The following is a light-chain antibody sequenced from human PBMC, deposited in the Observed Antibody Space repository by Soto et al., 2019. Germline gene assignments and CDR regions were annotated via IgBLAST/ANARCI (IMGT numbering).Light chain of an antibody. V-gene: IGKV3-15*01. J-gene: IGKJ1*01. CDR1: QSVGSN. CDR3: QQYNNWPRA. CDR2: GAS. Sequence: ETVMTQSPATLSVSPGERATLSCRASQSVGSNLAWYQQKPGQVPRLLIYGASTRATGIPARFSGSGSGTEFTLTISSLQSEDFAVYYCQQYNNWPRAFGQGTKVEIK.